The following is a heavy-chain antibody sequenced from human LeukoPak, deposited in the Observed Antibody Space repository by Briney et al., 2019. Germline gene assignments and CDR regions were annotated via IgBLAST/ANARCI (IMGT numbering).Heavy chain of an antibody. Sequence: GGSVRLSCVASGLTFSSNSMSWVRQPPGMGLEWVSGISVSGITVYAGSVKGRLTISRDNSKNTLYLQMNNLRAEDTALYYCAKGFSVRGRFDPWGQGTQVTVSS. V-gene: IGHV3-23*01. CDR3: AKGFSVRGRFDP. CDR2: ISVSGIT. D-gene: IGHD2-15*01. J-gene: IGHJ5*02. CDR1: GLTFSSNS.